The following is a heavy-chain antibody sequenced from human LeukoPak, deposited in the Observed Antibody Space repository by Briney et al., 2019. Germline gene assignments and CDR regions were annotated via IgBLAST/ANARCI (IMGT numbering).Heavy chain of an antibody. CDR1: GGSISSSSYY. CDR3: ARVSFGGVIVINY. V-gene: IGHV4-39*07. Sequence: SETLSLTCTVSGGSISSSSYYWGWIRQPPGKGLEWIGSIYYSGSTYYNPSLKSRVTISVDTSKNQFSLKLSSVTAADTAVYYCARVSFGGVIVINYWGQGTLVTVSS. J-gene: IGHJ4*02. D-gene: IGHD3-16*02. CDR2: IYYSGST.